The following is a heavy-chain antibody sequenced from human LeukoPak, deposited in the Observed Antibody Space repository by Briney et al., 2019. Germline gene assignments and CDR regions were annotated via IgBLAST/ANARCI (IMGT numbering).Heavy chain of an antibody. V-gene: IGHV4-34*01. J-gene: IGHJ5*02. D-gene: IGHD3-22*01. CDR3: ARGRGDTYYYDSSCYYYENWFDP. CDR1: GGSFSGYY. CDR2: TNHSGST. Sequence: SETLSLTCAVYGGSFSGYYWSWIRQPPGKGLEWIGETNHSGSTNYNPSLKSRVTISVDTSKNQFSLKLSSVTAADTAVYYCARGRGDTYYYDSSCYYYENWFDPWGQGTLVTVSS.